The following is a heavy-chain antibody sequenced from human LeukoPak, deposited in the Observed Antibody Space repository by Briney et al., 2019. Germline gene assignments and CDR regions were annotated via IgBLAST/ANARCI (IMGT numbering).Heavy chain of an antibody. CDR3: ASNQGVSAESGELPRPYNWFDP. D-gene: IGHD1-26*01. V-gene: IGHV4-39*07. J-gene: IGHJ5*02. CDR1: GGSISSGSYY. Sequence: PSETLSLTCTVSGGSISSGSYYWGWIRQPPGKGLEWIGSIYYSGSTYYNPSLKSRVTISVDTSKNQFSLKLSSVTAADTAVYYCASNQGVSAESGELPRPYNWFDPWGQGTLVTVSS. CDR2: IYYSGST.